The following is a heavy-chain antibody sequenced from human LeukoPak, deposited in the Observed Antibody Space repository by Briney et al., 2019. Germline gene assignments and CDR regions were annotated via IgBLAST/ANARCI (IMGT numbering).Heavy chain of an antibody. CDR2: IYYSGST. CDR1: GGSISSYY. D-gene: IGHD3-10*01. CDR3: ARHKIWFGELLYFDY. V-gene: IGHV4-59*01. Sequence: PSETLSLTCTVSGGSISSYYWSWIRQPPGKGLEWIGYIYYSGSTNYNPSLKSRVTISVDTSKNQFSLKLSSVTAADTAVYYCARHKIWFGELLYFDYWGQGTLVTVSS. J-gene: IGHJ4*02.